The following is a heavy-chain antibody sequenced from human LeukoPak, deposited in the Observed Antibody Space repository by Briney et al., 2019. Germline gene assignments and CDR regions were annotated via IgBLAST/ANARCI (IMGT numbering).Heavy chain of an antibody. Sequence: SETLSLTCTVSGGSISSYYWSWIRQPPGKGLEWIGYIYYSGNTNYNPSLQTRVTISLDTSKNQFSLKLSSVSAADTAIYYCARGGSDILTGFVDYWGQGTPVTVSS. CDR2: IYYSGNT. CDR1: GGSISSYY. J-gene: IGHJ4*02. V-gene: IGHV4-59*01. CDR3: ARGGSDILTGFVDY. D-gene: IGHD3-9*01.